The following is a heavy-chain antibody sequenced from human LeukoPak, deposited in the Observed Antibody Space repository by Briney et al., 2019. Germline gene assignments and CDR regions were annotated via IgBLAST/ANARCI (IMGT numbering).Heavy chain of an antibody. CDR1: GFTFSSYG. J-gene: IGHJ1*01. Sequence: GGSLRLSCAASGFTFSSYGMHWVRQAPGKGLEWEAVISYDGSNKYYADSVKGRFTISRDNSKNTLHLQMNSLRAEDTAVYYCAKDRGSRYFQHWGQGTLVTVSS. CDR2: ISYDGSNK. V-gene: IGHV3-30*18. CDR3: AKDRGSRYFQH.